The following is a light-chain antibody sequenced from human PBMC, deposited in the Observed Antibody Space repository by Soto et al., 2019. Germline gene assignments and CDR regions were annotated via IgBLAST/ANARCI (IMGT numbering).Light chain of an antibody. Sequence: EIVLTQSPGTLSLSPGERATLSCRASQSVSSSYLAWYQQKPGQAPRLLIYGASSRATGIPDRFSGSGSGTHFTLTISRLEPEDFAVYYCQQYGSSPTTFGHGTKVEIK. CDR1: QSVSSSY. CDR3: QQYGSSPTT. J-gene: IGKJ1*01. V-gene: IGKV3-20*01. CDR2: GAS.